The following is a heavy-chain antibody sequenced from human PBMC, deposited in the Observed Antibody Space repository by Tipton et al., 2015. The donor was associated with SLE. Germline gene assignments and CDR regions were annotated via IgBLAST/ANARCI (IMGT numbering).Heavy chain of an antibody. Sequence: TLSLTCDVSGYSITSGFYWGWIRQPPGKGLQWIGSVYETGNAYYNPSLKTRVSVSVDTSKNRFSLNLNSVTAADTAMYYCARNDFWTGSYLNWFDPWGQGILVTVSS. CDR2: VYETGNA. D-gene: IGHD3/OR15-3a*01. CDR1: GYSITSGFY. J-gene: IGHJ5*02. V-gene: IGHV4-38-2*01. CDR3: ARNDFWTGSYLNWFDP.